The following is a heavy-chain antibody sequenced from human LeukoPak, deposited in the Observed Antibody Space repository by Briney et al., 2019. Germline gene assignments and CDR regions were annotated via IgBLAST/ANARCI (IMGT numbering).Heavy chain of an antibody. CDR2: ISSGSSYI. J-gene: IGHJ4*02. CDR3: ARGGPTGALDD. D-gene: IGHD7-27*01. V-gene: IGHV3-21*01. Sequence: GGSLRLSCAASGFTFSSYSMNWVRQAPGKGLEWVSSISSGSSYIYYADSVKGRFTISRDNAKNSLYLQMNSLRAEDTALYYCARGGPTGALDDWGQGTLLTVSS. CDR1: GFTFSSYS.